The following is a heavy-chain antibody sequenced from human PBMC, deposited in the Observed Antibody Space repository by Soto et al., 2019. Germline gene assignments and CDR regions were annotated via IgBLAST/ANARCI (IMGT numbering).Heavy chain of an antibody. D-gene: IGHD2-8*01. V-gene: IGHV3-72*01. Sequence: GGSLRLSCVASGYTFSDHHIDWVRHSPGKGLEWVGRARNKVNGYTTAYAASVKGRFTISRDDSKNSLYLQMNSLETEDTAVYFCARLMGTSFDLWGQGTLVTVSS. CDR3: ARLMGTSFDL. CDR1: GYTFSDHH. CDR2: ARNKVNGYTT. J-gene: IGHJ4*02.